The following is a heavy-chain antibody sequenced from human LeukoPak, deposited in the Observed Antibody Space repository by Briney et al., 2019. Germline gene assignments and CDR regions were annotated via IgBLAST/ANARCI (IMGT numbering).Heavy chain of an antibody. CDR2: ISSSSSTI. D-gene: IGHD3-10*01. CDR1: GFTFSSYS. V-gene: IGHV3-48*01. CDR3: ARDNMVPSAFDI. J-gene: IGHJ3*02. Sequence: GGSLRLSCAASGFTFSSYSMNWVRQAPGKGLEWVSYISSSSSTIYYADSVKGRFTISRDNAKNSLYLQMNSMRAEDTAVYYCARDNMVPSAFDIWGQGTMVTVSS.